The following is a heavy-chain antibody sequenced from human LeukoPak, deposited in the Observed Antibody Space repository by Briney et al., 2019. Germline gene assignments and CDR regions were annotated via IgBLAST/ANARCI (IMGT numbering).Heavy chain of an antibody. V-gene: IGHV4-34*01. J-gene: IGHJ5*02. CDR1: GGSFSGYY. Sequence: SETLSLTCAVYGGSFSGYYWSWIRQPPGKGLEWIGEINHSGSTNYNPSLKSRVTISVDTSKNQFSLKLSSVTAADTAVYYCAGTYYYDSSGYLNWFDPWGQGTLVTVSS. CDR3: AGTYYYDSSGYLNWFDP. CDR2: INHSGST. D-gene: IGHD3-22*01.